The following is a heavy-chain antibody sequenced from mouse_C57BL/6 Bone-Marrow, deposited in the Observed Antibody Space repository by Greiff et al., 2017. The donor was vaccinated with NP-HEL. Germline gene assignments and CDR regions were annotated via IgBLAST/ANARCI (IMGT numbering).Heavy chain of an antibody. CDR2: ISNLAYSI. CDR3: ARRGAITTVVATRYFEV. J-gene: IGHJ1*03. CDR1: GFTFSDYG. D-gene: IGHD1-1*01. V-gene: IGHV5-15*04. Sequence: EVKLLESGGGLVQPGGSLKLSCAASGFTFSDYGMAWVRQAPRKGPEWVAFISNLAYSIYYADPVTGRFTISRENAKNTLYLEMSSLRSDDTAMYYCARRGAITTVVATRYFEVWGTGTTVTVSS.